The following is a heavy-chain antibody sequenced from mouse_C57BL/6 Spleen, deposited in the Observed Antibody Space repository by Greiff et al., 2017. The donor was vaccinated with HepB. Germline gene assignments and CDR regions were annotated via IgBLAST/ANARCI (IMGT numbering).Heavy chain of an antibody. CDR2: INPNNGGT. D-gene: IGHD2-1*01. CDR1: GYTFTDYN. Sequence: VQLKQSGPELVKPGASVKMSCKASGYTFTDYNMHWVKQSHGKSLEWIGYINPNNGGTSYNQKFKGKATLTVNKSSSTAYMELRSLTSEDSAVYYCATFYYGNYDWFAYWGQGTLVTVSA. J-gene: IGHJ3*01. V-gene: IGHV1-22*01. CDR3: ATFYYGNYDWFAY.